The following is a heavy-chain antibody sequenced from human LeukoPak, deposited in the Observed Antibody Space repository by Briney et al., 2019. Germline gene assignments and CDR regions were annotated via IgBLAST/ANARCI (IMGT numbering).Heavy chain of an antibody. D-gene: IGHD3-16*01. CDR3: ARTNYHYDSNIESYRPTHFDH. CDR2: VYFSGST. CDR1: GGSLSHYF. J-gene: IGHJ4*02. Sequence: SGTLSLTCTVSGGSLSHYFWSSIRQPPGKGLEWIGSVYFSGSTNYNPSLMSRVTISIDTSKNHFSLKLDSVTAADTAVYFCARTNYHYDSNIESYRPTHFDHWGQGSLVTVSS. V-gene: IGHV4-59*01.